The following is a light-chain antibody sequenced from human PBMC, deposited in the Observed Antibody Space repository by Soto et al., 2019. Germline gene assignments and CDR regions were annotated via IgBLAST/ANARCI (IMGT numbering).Light chain of an antibody. Sequence: EIVLTQSPGTLSLSPGERATLSCRASQSLTNNYLAWYQQKPGQAPRLLIYAASSRATGIPDRFSGSGSETDFTLTISRLEPEDFAVYYCQQYGSSLPVTFGGGTKVAIK. CDR1: QSLTNNY. CDR2: AAS. J-gene: IGKJ4*01. CDR3: QQYGSSLPVT. V-gene: IGKV3-20*01.